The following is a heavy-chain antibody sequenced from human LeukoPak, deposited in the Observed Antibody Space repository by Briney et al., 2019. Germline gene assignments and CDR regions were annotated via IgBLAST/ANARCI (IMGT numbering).Heavy chain of an antibody. CDR3: AGSDGLRSSGFDP. D-gene: IGHD4-17*01. Sequence: GESLKISCKGSGYSFTSCWIGWVRQMPGKGLEWMWIIYPGDSDTRYSPSFQGQVTISADKSISTAYLQWSSLKASDTAMYYCAGSDGLRSSGFDPWGQGTLVTVSS. CDR1: GYSFTSCW. J-gene: IGHJ5*02. V-gene: IGHV5-51*01. CDR2: IYPGDSDT.